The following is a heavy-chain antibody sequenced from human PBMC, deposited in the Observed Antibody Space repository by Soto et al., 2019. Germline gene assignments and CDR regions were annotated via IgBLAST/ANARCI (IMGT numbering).Heavy chain of an antibody. CDR2: IHYSGST. CDR1: SGYISSYD. Sequence: SETQSLTCTVSSGYISSYDWSWIRQPPGEGLQWIGYIHYSGSTKYNPSLKSRVTISVDTSKNQFSLKLSSVTAADTAVYYCATQEVGGSYVYTFDPWGQGTLVTVSS. V-gene: IGHV4-59*08. J-gene: IGHJ5*02. CDR3: ATQEVGGSYVYTFDP. D-gene: IGHD1-26*01.